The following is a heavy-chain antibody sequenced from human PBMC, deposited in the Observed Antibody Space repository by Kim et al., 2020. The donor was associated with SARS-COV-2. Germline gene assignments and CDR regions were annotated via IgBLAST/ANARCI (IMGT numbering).Heavy chain of an antibody. D-gene: IGHD3-3*01. V-gene: IGHV1-69*01. Sequence: KFQGRVTITADESTSTAYMELSSLRSEDTAVYYCARYITIFGVDNYGMDVWGQGTTVTVSS. J-gene: IGHJ6*02. CDR3: ARYITIFGVDNYGMDV.